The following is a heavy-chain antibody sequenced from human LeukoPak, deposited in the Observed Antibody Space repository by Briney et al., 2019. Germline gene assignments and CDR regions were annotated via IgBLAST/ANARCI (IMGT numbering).Heavy chain of an antibody. V-gene: IGHV3-48*01. CDR2: ISSNSSAI. Sequence: GGSLRLSCAASGFTFSSYGINWDRQTPGKGLEWVSYISSNSSAINYADSVRGRFTISRDNAKNSLYLQMNSLRPEDTAVYYCARGGAARPDYWGQGTLVTVSS. D-gene: IGHD6-6*01. CDR1: GFTFSSYG. J-gene: IGHJ4*02. CDR3: ARGGAARPDY.